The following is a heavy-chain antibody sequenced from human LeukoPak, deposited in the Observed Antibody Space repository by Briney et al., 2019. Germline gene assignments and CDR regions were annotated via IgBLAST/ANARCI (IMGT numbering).Heavy chain of an antibody. V-gene: IGHV6-1*01. D-gene: IGHD6-19*01. CDR3: AGESPVAGIRLREAFDI. J-gene: IGHJ3*02. Sequence: SQTLSLTCAISGDSVSSNSAAWNWIRQSPSRGLEWLGRTYYRSKWYNDYAVSVKSRITINPDTSKNQFSLKLSSVTAADTAVYYCAGESPVAGIRLREAFDIWGQGTMVTVSS. CDR2: TYYRSKWYN. CDR1: GDSVSSNSAA.